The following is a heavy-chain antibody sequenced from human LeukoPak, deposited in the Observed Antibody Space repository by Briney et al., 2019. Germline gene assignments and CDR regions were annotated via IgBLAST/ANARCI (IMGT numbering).Heavy chain of an antibody. CDR3: AKEVTYGGAAFDV. J-gene: IGHJ3*01. D-gene: IGHD3-10*01. V-gene: IGHV3-20*04. CDR1: GFTFDDYG. Sequence: PGGSLRLSCAASGFTFDDYGMSWVRQAPGKGLEWVSGINWNGGSTGYADSVKGRFTISRDDAKSSLYLQMNSLRVEDTAVYYCAKEVTYGGAAFDVWGQGTTVTVSS. CDR2: INWNGGST.